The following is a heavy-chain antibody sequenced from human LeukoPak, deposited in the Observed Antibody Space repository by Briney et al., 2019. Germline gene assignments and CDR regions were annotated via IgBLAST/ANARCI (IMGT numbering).Heavy chain of an antibody. V-gene: IGHV4-34*01. CDR1: GGSFSGYY. CDR3: ARRYYDYVWGSYRQVDY. D-gene: IGHD3-16*02. Sequence: SETLSLTCAVYGGSFSGYYWSWIRQPPGKGLEWIGEINHSGSTNYNPSLKSRVTISADTSKNQFSLKLSSVTAADTAVYYCARRYYDYVWGSYRQVDYWGQGTLVTVSS. J-gene: IGHJ4*02. CDR2: INHSGST.